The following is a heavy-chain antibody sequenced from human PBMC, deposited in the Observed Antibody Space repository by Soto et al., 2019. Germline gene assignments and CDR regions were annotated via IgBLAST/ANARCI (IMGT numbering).Heavy chain of an antibody. Sequence: PGGSLKLSCAASGFTFSSYSMNWVRQAPGEGLEWVSYISSSSSTIYYADSVKGRFTISRDNGKNSLYLQMNSLRAEDTALYYCAKDKCNGGSCYGRFEYWWQGTLVTVSS. CDR3: AKDKCNGGSCYGRFEY. V-gene: IGHV3-48*04. CDR1: GFTFSSYS. CDR2: ISSSSSTI. J-gene: IGHJ4*02. D-gene: IGHD2-15*01.